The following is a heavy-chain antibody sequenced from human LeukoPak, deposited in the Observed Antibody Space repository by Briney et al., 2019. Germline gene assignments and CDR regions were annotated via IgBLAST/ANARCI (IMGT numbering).Heavy chain of an antibody. Sequence: SETLSLTCTVSGGSISSYYWSWIRQPPGKGLEWIGYIYYSGSTNYNPSLKSRVTISVDTSKNQFSLKLSSVTAADTAVYYCARGGGSYSDWFDPWGQGTLVTVSP. CDR1: GGSISSYY. CDR2: IYYSGST. CDR3: ARGGGSYSDWFDP. D-gene: IGHD1-26*01. V-gene: IGHV4-59*01. J-gene: IGHJ5*02.